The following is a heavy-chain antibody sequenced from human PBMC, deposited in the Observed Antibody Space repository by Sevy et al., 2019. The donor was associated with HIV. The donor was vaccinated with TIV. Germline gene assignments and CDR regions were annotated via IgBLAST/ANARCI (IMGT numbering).Heavy chain of an antibody. Sequence: GGSLRLSCRASGFTFDDYTMSWVRQAPGKGLEWVAFIRSKAYGGTTEYAASVKGRFTISRDESKSIAYLQMNSLKTEETAVYYCTRVEGAADWGMDVWGQGTTVTVSS. CDR3: TRVEGAADWGMDV. V-gene: IGHV3-49*04. J-gene: IGHJ6*02. D-gene: IGHD1-26*01. CDR2: IRSKAYGGTT. CDR1: GFTFDDYT.